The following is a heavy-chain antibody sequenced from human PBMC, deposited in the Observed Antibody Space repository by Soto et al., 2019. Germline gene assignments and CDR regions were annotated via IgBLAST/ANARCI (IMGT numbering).Heavy chain of an antibody. Sequence: WVRQMPGKGLEWMGVIYPGDSDTRYSPSFQGQVTISADKSISTAYLQWSSLKASDTAMYYCARHILGYCSSTSCPAYYYYGMDVWGQGTTVTVSS. CDR2: IYPGDSDT. CDR3: ARHILGYCSSTSCPAYYYYGMDV. D-gene: IGHD2-2*01. J-gene: IGHJ6*02. V-gene: IGHV5-51*01.